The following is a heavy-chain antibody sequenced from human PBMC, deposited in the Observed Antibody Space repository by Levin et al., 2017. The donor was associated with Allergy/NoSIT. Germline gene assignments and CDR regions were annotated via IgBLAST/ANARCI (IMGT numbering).Heavy chain of an antibody. Sequence: LSLTCAASGFTFSGYAMNWVRPAPGKGLEWVSFIDRGTSRIYYADSVKGRFTISRDNAKNSLYLEMNSLRVDDSGIYYCARVTPTFSAYGGADFWGQGTLVTVSS. J-gene: IGHJ4*02. V-gene: IGHV3-21*01. CDR2: IDRGTSRI. D-gene: IGHD5-12*01. CDR3: ARVTPTFSAYGGADF. CDR1: GFTFSGYA.